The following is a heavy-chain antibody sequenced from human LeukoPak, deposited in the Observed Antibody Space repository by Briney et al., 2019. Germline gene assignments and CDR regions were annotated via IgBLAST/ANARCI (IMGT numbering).Heavy chain of an antibody. CDR1: AFTISTNH. CDR3: ARDREVVTAKAQMDV. D-gene: IGHD2-21*02. CDR2: IYNDANT. Sequence: AGSLTLSCAVYAFTISTNHMSWGGQATGQGMKWASVIYNDANTYYTDSVKGRFTISRDNSKNTVFLQMNSLRAEDTAVYYCARDREVVTAKAQMDVWGKGTTVTVSS. V-gene: IGHV3-53*01. J-gene: IGHJ6*04.